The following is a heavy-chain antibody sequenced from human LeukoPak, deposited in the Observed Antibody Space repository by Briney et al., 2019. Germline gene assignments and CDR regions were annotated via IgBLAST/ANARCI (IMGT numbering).Heavy chain of an antibody. CDR1: GFTFSSYE. Sequence: GGSLRLSCAASGFTFSSYEMNWVRQAPGKGLEWVAVISYDGSNKYYADSVKGRFTISRDNSKNTLYLQMNSLRAEDTAVYYCARGTTGTTKFDYWGQGTLVTVSS. CDR3: ARGTTGTTKFDY. D-gene: IGHD1-1*01. CDR2: ISYDGSNK. J-gene: IGHJ4*02. V-gene: IGHV3-30-3*01.